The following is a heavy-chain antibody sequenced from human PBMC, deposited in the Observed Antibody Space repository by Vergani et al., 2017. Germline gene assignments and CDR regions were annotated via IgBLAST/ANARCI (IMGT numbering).Heavy chain of an antibody. V-gene: IGHV1-46*01. CDR1: GYTFTSYY. J-gene: IGHJ4*02. D-gene: IGHD1-26*01. Sequence: QVQLVQSGAEVKKPGASVKVSCKASGYTFTSYYMHWVRQAPGQGLEWMGIINPSGGSTRYAQKFQGRVTMTRDTSTSTVYMELSSLRSEDTAVYYWARGTWSYYGGRRDFDYWGQGTLVTVSS. CDR3: ARGTWSYYGGRRDFDY. CDR2: INPSGGST.